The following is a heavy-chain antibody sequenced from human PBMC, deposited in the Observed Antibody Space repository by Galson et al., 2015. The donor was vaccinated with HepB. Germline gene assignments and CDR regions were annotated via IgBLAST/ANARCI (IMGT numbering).Heavy chain of an antibody. CDR2: ILSKADGGTT. CDR1: GFIFSDAW. D-gene: IGHD2-15*01. Sequence: SLRLSCAPSGFIFSDAWMSWVRQAPGKGLEWVGRILSKADGGTTDYAAPVKGRFTISRDDSNNTLFLQMRSLSTEDTAVYYCVTELGRGGYYWGQGTLVTVSS. CDR3: VTELGRGGYY. J-gene: IGHJ4*02. V-gene: IGHV3-15*01.